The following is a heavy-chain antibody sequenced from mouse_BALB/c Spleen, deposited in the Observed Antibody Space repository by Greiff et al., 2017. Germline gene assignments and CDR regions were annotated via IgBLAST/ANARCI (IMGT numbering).Heavy chain of an antibody. J-gene: IGHJ2*01. Sequence: DVQLVESGGGLVKPGGSLKLSCAASGFTFSSYAMSWVRQTPEKRLEWVASISSGGSTYYPDSVKGRFTISRDNARNILYLQMSSLRSEDTAMYYCARGDYYGSSYNYFDYWGQGTTLTVSS. D-gene: IGHD1-1*01. CDR1: GFTFSSYA. CDR2: ISSGGST. V-gene: IGHV5-6-5*01. CDR3: ARGDYYGSSYNYFDY.